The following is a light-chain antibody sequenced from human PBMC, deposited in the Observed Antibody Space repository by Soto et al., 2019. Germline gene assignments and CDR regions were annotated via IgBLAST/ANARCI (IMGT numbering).Light chain of an antibody. V-gene: IGKV1-39*01. Sequence: IQMTQSPSSLPASIGDRVTITCRASQSINSYLNWYQQKPGKAPTLLIYAASNLRSGVPSRFSGGGSGTDFTLTISSLQPEDFATYYCQQSHSTPATFGPGTKVDIK. CDR1: QSINSY. J-gene: IGKJ3*01. CDR3: QQSHSTPAT. CDR2: AAS.